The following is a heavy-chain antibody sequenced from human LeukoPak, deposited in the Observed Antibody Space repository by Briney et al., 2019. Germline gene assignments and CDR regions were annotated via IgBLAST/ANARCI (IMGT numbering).Heavy chain of an antibody. J-gene: IGHJ5*02. CDR2: IYPGDSDT. CDR3: ARSVADTRGITMIYWFDP. V-gene: IGHV5-51*01. CDR1: GYSFTSYW. Sequence: GESLKISCKGSGYSFTSYWIGWVRQMPGKGLEWMGIIYPGDSDTRYSPSFQGQVTISADKSISTAYLRWSSLKASDTAMYYCARSVADTRGITMIYWFDPWGQGTLVTVSS. D-gene: IGHD3-22*01.